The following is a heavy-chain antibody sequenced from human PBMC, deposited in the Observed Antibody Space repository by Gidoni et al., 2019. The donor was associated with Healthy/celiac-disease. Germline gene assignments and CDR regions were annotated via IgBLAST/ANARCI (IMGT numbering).Heavy chain of an antibody. V-gene: IGHV1-46*03. CDR2: INPSGGST. CDR1: GYTFTSYY. Sequence: QVQLVQSGAEVKKPGASVKVSCKASGYTFTSYYMHWVRQAPGQGLEWMGIINPSGGSTSYAQKFQGRVTMTRDTSTSTVYMELSSLRSEDTAVYYCARTPLSLHYYYYYGMDVWGQGTTVTVSS. CDR3: ARTPLSLHYYYYYGMDV. J-gene: IGHJ6*02.